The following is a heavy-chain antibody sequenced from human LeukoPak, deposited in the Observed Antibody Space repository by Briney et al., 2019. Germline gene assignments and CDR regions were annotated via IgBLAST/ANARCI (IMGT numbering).Heavy chain of an antibody. Sequence: GASVKVSCKASGYTFTTYGVSWVRQAPGQGLEWVGYIYPYNGDTKYTQRFQDRVTMTTDGSTSTAYMELRSLRSDDTAVYYCARDEVTRAGTGDYWGQGTLITVSS. V-gene: IGHV1-18*01. D-gene: IGHD2-21*02. CDR1: GYTFTTYG. J-gene: IGHJ4*02. CDR3: ARDEVTRAGTGDY. CDR2: IYPYNGDT.